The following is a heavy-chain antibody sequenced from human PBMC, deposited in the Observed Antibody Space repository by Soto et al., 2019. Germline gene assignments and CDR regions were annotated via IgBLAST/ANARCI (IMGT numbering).Heavy chain of an antibody. Sequence: GGSLRLSCAASGFTFSNAWMNWVRQAPGKGLEWVGRIKSKTDGGTTDYAAPVKGRFTISRDDSKNTLYLQMNSLKTEDTAVYYCTTALKVRGRIGLQPYYYYYYGMDVWGQGTTVTVSS. CDR1: GFTFSNAW. V-gene: IGHV3-15*07. D-gene: IGHD3-10*01. CDR2: IKSKTDGGTT. CDR3: TTALKVRGRIGLQPYYYYYYGMDV. J-gene: IGHJ6*02.